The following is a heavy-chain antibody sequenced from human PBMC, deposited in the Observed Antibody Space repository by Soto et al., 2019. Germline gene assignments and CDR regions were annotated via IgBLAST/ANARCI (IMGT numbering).Heavy chain of an antibody. V-gene: IGHV3-74*01. CDR1: GFTFSTYW. J-gene: IGHJ6*02. CDR3: ARVVKSGSYPYYSYGMDV. Sequence: GGSLRLSCAASGFTFSTYWMHWVRQAPGKGLVWVSRVNSDGSSTSYADSVKGRFTISRDNAKNTLYLQMNSLRAEDTAVFYCARVVKSGSYPYYSYGMDVWGQGTTVTVSS. CDR2: VNSDGSST. D-gene: IGHD3-10*01.